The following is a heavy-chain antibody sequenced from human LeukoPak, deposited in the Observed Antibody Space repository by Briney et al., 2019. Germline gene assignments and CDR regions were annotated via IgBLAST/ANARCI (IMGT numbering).Heavy chain of an antibody. D-gene: IGHD3-10*01. J-gene: IGHJ5*02. CDR1: GFTFSSYW. V-gene: IGHV3-7*03. CDR2: IKQDGSEK. CDR3: ARGDPGQRKYYSNWFDP. Sequence: GGSLRLSCAASGFTFSSYWMSWVRQAPGQGLERVANIKQDGSEKYYVDSVKGRFTISRDNAKNSLYLQMNSLRAEDTAVYYCARGDPGQRKYYSNWFDPWGQGTLVTVSS.